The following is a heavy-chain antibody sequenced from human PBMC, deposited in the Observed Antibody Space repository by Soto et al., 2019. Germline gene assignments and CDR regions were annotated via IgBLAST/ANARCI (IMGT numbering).Heavy chain of an antibody. Sequence: SVKVSCKASGGTFSSYTIRWVRQAPGQGLEWMGRIIPTLGIANYAQKFQGRVTITADKSTSTAYMELSSLRSEDMAVYYCARAYSSSARIYYYGMDVWG. D-gene: IGHD6-13*01. J-gene: IGHJ6*02. CDR1: GGTFSSYT. CDR2: IIPTLGIA. CDR3: ARAYSSSARIYYYGMDV. V-gene: IGHV1-69*02.